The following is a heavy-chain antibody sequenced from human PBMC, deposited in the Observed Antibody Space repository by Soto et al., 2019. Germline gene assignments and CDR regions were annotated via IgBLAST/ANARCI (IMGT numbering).Heavy chain of an antibody. V-gene: IGHV3-30*18. D-gene: IGHD2-21*02. CDR2: KSYDGSNK. J-gene: IGHJ4*02. CDR1: GFAFSSYG. CDR3: AKNKYGFTYCGGDCYSGRFDY. Sequence: PGGSLRLSCAASGFAFSSYGMHWVRQAPGKGLEWVAVKSYDGSNKYYADSVKGRFTISRDNSKNTLYLQMNSLRAEDTAVYYCAKNKYGFTYCGGDCYSGRFDYWGQGTLVTVSS.